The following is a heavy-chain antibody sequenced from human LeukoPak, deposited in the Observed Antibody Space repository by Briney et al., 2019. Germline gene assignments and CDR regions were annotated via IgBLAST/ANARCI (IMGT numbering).Heavy chain of an antibody. Sequence: GGSLRLSCAASGFTFSSYWMHWVRQAPGKGLLWVSHMNTDGSTTRYADSVKGRFTISRGNAKNTLYLQMNGLRAEDTAVYYCAGVGSQGAFDIWGRGTMVTVSS. D-gene: IGHD3-16*01. CDR3: AGVGSQGAFDI. CDR1: GFTFSSYW. CDR2: MNTDGSTT. V-gene: IGHV3-74*01. J-gene: IGHJ3*02.